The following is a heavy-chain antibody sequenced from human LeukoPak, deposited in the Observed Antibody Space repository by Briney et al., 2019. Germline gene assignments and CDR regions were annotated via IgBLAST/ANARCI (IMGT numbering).Heavy chain of an antibody. J-gene: IGHJ3*01. D-gene: IGHD3-16*01. Sequence: GGSLRLSCAASEFSVGSNYMTWVRQAPGKGLEWVSYISSSSTTIYYADSVKGRFTISRDSATNSLYLQIDILRAEDTAVYFCARRQRFGPFDALDSWGQGTMVTVSS. CDR3: ARRQRFGPFDALDS. CDR1: EFSVGSNY. V-gene: IGHV3-48*01. CDR2: ISSSSTTI.